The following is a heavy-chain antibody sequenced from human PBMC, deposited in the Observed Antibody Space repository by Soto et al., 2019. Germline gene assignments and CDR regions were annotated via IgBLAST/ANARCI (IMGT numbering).Heavy chain of an antibody. D-gene: IGHD6-6*01. V-gene: IGHV1-2*04. CDR1: GYTFTGYY. CDR2: INPNSGGT. J-gene: IGHJ6*02. Sequence: GDSVKVSCKASGYTFTGYYMHWVLQAPGQGLEWMGWINPNSGGTNYAQKFQGWVTMTRDTSISTAYMELSRLRSDDTAVYYCARDFYSSSAPDYYYGMDVWGQGTTVTVSS. CDR3: ARDFYSSSAPDYYYGMDV.